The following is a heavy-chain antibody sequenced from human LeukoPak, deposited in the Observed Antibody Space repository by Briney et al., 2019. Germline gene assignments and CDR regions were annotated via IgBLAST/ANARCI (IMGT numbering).Heavy chain of an antibody. J-gene: IGHJ3*02. CDR3: TRRLYCGGDCYAFEI. V-gene: IGHV3-73*01. D-gene: IGHD2-21*02. CDR1: GFTFSGSA. Sequence: PGGSLRLSCAASGFTFSGSAMHWVRQASGKGLEWVGRIRSKANSYATAYAASVKGRFTISRDDSKNTAYLQMNSLKTEDTAVYYCTRRLYCGGDCYAFEIWGQGTMVTVSS. CDR2: IRSKANSYAT.